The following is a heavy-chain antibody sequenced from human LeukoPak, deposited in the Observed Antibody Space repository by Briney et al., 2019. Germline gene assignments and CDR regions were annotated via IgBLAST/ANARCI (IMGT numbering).Heavy chain of an antibody. V-gene: IGHV3-43D*03. CDR1: GFTFDDYA. Sequence: PGGSLRLSCAASGFTFDDYAMHWVRQAPGKGLEWVSLISWDGGSTYYADSVKGRFTISRDNSKNSLYLQMNSLRAEDTALYYCAKAEDDSSSWPFQHWGQGTLVTVSS. J-gene: IGHJ1*01. CDR3: AKAEDDSSSWPFQH. CDR2: ISWDGGST. D-gene: IGHD6-13*01.